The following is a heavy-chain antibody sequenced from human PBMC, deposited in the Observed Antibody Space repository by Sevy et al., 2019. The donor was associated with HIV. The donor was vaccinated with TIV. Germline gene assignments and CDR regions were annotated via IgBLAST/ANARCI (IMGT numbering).Heavy chain of an antibody. Sequence: ASVKVSCKASGYTFTSYDINWVRQATGQGLEWMGWMNPNSGNTGYAQKFQGRVTMTRNTSISTVYMELSSLRSEDTAVYYCARGYDSSGYFVGYWGQGTLVTVSS. CDR3: ARGYDSSGYFVGY. V-gene: IGHV1-8*01. CDR2: MNPNSGNT. J-gene: IGHJ4*02. CDR1: GYTFTSYD. D-gene: IGHD3-22*01.